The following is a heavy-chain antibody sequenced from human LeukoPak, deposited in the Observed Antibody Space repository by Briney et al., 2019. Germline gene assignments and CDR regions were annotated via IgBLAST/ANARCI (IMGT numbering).Heavy chain of an antibody. D-gene: IGHD2-8*02. CDR1: GFTFSSSA. CDR2: IAHHGNNK. V-gene: IGHV3-30*02. CDR3: AKDGSWSCTD. J-gene: IGHJ4*02. Sequence: GGSLRLSCGASGFTFSSSAMHWVRQGPGKGLEWVAYIAHHGNNKYYADSVKGRFTISRDNSRGSLYLQMNSLRADDTAVYYCAKDGSWSCTDWGQGTLVRVSS.